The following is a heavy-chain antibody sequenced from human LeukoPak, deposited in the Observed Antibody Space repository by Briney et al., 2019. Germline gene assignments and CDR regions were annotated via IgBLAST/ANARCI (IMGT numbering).Heavy chain of an antibody. CDR3: ARGFGLDH. D-gene: IGHD3-10*01. Sequence: GGSLRLSCVGSEFTFSSHWMGRVRQAPGKGLEWVANINQEGSEKYYVDSVKGRFTISRDNAKTSLYLQMNSLRAEDTAVYYCARGFGLDHWGQGTLVTVSA. J-gene: IGHJ4*02. CDR2: INQEGSEK. CDR1: EFTFSSHW. V-gene: IGHV3-7*01.